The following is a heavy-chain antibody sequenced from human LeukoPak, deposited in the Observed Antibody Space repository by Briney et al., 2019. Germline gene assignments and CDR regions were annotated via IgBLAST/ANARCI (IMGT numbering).Heavy chain of an antibody. J-gene: IGHJ4*02. D-gene: IGHD3-22*01. CDR1: GGSISSYY. Sequence: PSETLSLTCTVSGGSISSYYWSWIRQPPGKGLEWIGYIYYSGSTNYNPSLKSLVTISVDTSKNQFSLKLSSVTAADTAVYYCARDLRYYDSSGPYDYWGQGTLVTVSS. CDR3: ARDLRYYDSSGPYDY. V-gene: IGHV4-59*01. CDR2: IYYSGST.